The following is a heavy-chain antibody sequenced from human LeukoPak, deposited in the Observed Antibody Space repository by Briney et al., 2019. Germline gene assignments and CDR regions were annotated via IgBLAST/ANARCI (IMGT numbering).Heavy chain of an antibody. D-gene: IGHD2-15*01. V-gene: IGHV4-61*02. CDR1: GGSISSGSYY. CDR3: ARETPSRYCSGGSCYS. J-gene: IGHJ4*02. CDR2: IYTSGST. Sequence: SQTLSLTCTVSGGSISSGSYYWSWIRQPAGKGLEWIGRIYTSGSTNYNPSLKSQVTISVDTSKNQFSLKLSSVTAADTAVYYCARETPSRYCSGGSCYSWGQGTLVTVSS.